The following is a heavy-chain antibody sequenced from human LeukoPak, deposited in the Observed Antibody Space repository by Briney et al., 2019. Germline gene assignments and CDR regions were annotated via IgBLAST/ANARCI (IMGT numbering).Heavy chain of an antibody. Sequence: GGSLRLSCAASGFTFSSYERNWVRQAPGKGLEWVSYISSSGSTIYYADSVKGRFTISRDNAKNSLYLQMNSLRAEDTAVYYCARVKQQLVAPDYWGQGTLVTVSS. CDR1: GFTFSSYE. CDR3: ARVKQQLVAPDY. J-gene: IGHJ4*02. D-gene: IGHD6-13*01. CDR2: ISSSGSTI. V-gene: IGHV3-48*03.